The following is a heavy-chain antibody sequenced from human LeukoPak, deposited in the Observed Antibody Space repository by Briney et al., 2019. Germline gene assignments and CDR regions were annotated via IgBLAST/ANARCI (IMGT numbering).Heavy chain of an antibody. J-gene: IGHJ4*02. CDR3: ARDRGSGSYPFDY. D-gene: IGHD3-10*01. Sequence: GGSLRLSCVVSGFTFSSYSMNWVRQAPGKGLEWISYISSSSTTIYYADSVKGRFTISRDNAKNSLYLQMNSLRDEDTAVYYCARDRGSGSYPFDYWGQGTLVTVSS. CDR1: GFTFSSYS. V-gene: IGHV3-48*02. CDR2: ISSSSTTI.